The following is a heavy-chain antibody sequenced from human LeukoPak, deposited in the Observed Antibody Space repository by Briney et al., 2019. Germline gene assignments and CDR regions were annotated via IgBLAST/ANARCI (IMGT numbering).Heavy chain of an antibody. CDR3: ARDDSSGWFDP. Sequence: SETLSLTCTVSGGSISSYYWSWIRQPPGKGLEWIGYIYYSESTNYNPSLKSRVTISVDTSKNQFSLKLSSVTAADTAVYYCARDDSSGWFDPWGQGTLVTVSS. CDR2: IYYSEST. V-gene: IGHV4-59*01. D-gene: IGHD6-19*01. J-gene: IGHJ5*02. CDR1: GGSISSYY.